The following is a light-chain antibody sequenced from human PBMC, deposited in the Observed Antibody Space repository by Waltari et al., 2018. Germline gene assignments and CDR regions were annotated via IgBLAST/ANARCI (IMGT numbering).Light chain of an antibody. CDR2: AAS. J-gene: IGKJ5*01. CDR1: QSISTY. Sequence: QRTQSPSSLSASVVDRVPIACRASQSISTYLNWYRHKPGKAPELLIFAASSLQSGVPSRFSGSGSGTDFTLTISSLQAEDFATYYCQQSYTPPPTFGQGTRLDIK. CDR3: QQSYTPPPT. V-gene: IGKV1-39*01.